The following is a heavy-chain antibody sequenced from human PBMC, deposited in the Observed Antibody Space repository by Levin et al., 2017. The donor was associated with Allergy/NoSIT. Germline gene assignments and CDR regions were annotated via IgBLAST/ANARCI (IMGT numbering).Heavy chain of an antibody. D-gene: IGHD4-17*01. CDR3: ERHRFTMTIQDGFDI. Sequence: PGGSLRLSCAASGFTFDDYGMSWVRQAPGKGLEWVSGINWNGGSTGYADSVKGRLTISRDNAKNSLYLQMNSLRAEHTALYHCERHRFTMTIQDGFDIWGQGTMVIVSS. J-gene: IGHJ3*02. CDR2: INWNGGST. CDR1: GFTFDDYG. V-gene: IGHV3-20*01.